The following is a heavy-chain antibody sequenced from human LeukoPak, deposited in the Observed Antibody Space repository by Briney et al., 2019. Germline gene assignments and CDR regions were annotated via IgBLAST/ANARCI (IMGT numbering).Heavy chain of an antibody. CDR2: INHSGST. Sequence: SETLSLTCAVYGGSFSGYYWSWIRQPPGKGLEWIGEINHSGSTNYNPSLKSRVTISVDTSKNQFSLKLSSVTAADTAVYYCARGGLKTRYYYHGMDVWGQGTTVTVSS. CDR1: GGSFSGYY. D-gene: IGHD3/OR15-3a*01. V-gene: IGHV4-34*01. CDR3: ARGGLKTRYYYHGMDV. J-gene: IGHJ6*02.